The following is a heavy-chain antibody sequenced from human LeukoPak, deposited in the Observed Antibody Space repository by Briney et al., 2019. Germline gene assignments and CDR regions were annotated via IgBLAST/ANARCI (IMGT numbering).Heavy chain of an antibody. CDR3: ARDVSWRIDY. CDR1: GDSVSSNIAA. Sequence: QTLSLTCAISGDSVSSNIAAWNWIRQSPSRGLEWLGRAYYRSRWYYDYALSVRSRITINPDTSKNQFSLQLNSVTPEDTAVYYCARDVSWRIDYWGQETLVTVSS. J-gene: IGHJ4*02. D-gene: IGHD6-13*01. V-gene: IGHV6-1*01. CDR2: AYYRSRWYY.